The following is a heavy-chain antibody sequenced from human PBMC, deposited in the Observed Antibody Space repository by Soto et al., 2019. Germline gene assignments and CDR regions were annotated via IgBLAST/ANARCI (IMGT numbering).Heavy chain of an antibody. D-gene: IGHD2-2*01. Sequence: SHTLSLTCPVAGGSSTRCRYYCSWIRQPPGKGLEWIGYIYYSGSTNYNPSLKSRVTTSLDTSKNQFSLKLSSVTAADTAVYYCASVGRHCVSTSCYPSNIDVWGQGTTVTVSS. CDR2: IYYSGST. V-gene: IGHV4-61*01. J-gene: IGHJ6*02. CDR3: ASVGRHCVSTSCYPSNIDV. CDR1: GGSSTRCRYY.